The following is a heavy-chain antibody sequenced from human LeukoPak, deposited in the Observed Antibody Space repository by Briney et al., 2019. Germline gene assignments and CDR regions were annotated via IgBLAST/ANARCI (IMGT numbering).Heavy chain of an antibody. J-gene: IGHJ4*02. Sequence: PGGSLRLSWAASGXSFSTYAMSWVRQAPGKGLEWVSAISATGGSTYYADSVKGRFTISRDNSKNTLYLQINTLRAEDTAVYYCANRPLDYWGQGTLVTVSS. CDR3: ANRPLDY. CDR2: ISATGGST. CDR1: GXSFSTYA. V-gene: IGHV3-23*01.